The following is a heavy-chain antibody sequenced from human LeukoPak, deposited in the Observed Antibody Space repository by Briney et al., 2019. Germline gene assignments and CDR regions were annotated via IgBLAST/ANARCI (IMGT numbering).Heavy chain of an antibody. CDR3: AREDPQTTVPEGMDV. CDR2: IYYSGTT. D-gene: IGHD4-17*01. J-gene: IGHJ6*02. CDR1: GGSISNFY. Sequence: SETLSLTCTVSGGSISNFYWSWIRQPPGKGLEWIGYIYYSGTTNYIPSLKGRVTMSVDTSKNQFSLKLSSVTAADTAVYYCAREDPQTTVPEGMDVWGQGTTVTVSS. V-gene: IGHV4-59*01.